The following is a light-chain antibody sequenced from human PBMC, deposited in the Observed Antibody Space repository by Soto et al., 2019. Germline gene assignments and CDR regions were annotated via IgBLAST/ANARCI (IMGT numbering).Light chain of an antibody. J-gene: IGKJ5*01. CDR2: DAS. CDR1: QSVSYY. Sequence: EIVLTQSPGTLSLTPGGRATLSCRASQSVSYYLAWYQQKRGQASRLLIYDASSRATGVPARFSGSGYGTDFTLTISSLEPEDFAVYYCQQRSNWPAFGQGTRLEI. CDR3: QQRSNWPA. V-gene: IGKV3-11*01.